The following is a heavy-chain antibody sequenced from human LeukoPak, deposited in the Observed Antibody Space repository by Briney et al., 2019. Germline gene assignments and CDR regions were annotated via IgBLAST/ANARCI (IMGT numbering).Heavy chain of an antibody. CDR3: ARVDTAMVTATFDP. D-gene: IGHD5-18*01. Sequence: SQTLSLTCAISGDSVSSNSAAWNWIRQSPSRGFEWLGRTYYRSKWYNDYAVSVKSRITINPDTSKNQFSLQPNSVTPEDTAVYYCARVDTAMVTATFDPWGQGTLVTVSS. J-gene: IGHJ5*02. V-gene: IGHV6-1*01. CDR2: TYYRSKWYN. CDR1: GDSVSSNSAA.